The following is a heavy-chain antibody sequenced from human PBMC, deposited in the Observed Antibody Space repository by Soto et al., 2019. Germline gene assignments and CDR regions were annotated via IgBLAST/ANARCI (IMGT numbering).Heavy chain of an antibody. CDR1: GFTFSSYV. J-gene: IGHJ4*02. D-gene: IGHD3-22*01. Sequence: GGSLRLSCAASGFTFSSYVMSWVRQAPGKGLEWVSAISGSGGSTYYADSVKGRFTISRDNSKNTLYLQMNSLRAEDTAVYYCAKDTVIVVGAYAYWGQGTLVTVSS. CDR3: AKDTVIVVGAYAY. CDR2: ISGSGGST. V-gene: IGHV3-23*01.